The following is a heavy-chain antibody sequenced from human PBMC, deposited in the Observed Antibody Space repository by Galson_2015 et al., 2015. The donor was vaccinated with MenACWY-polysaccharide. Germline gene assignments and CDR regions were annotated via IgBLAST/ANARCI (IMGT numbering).Heavy chain of an antibody. CDR1: GYTFTSYD. CDR3: ARGRRDTAVAATAAVFLDY. J-gene: IGHJ4*02. V-gene: IGHV1-8*01. Sequence: SVKVSRKASGYTFTSYDINWVRQATGQGLEWMGWMSPNTAKTGYPQKFQGRVTMTRNTPISTAYMELSSLTSEDTAVYYCARGRRDTAVAATAAVFLDYWGQGILVTVSS. D-gene: IGHD6-19*01. CDR2: MSPNTAKT.